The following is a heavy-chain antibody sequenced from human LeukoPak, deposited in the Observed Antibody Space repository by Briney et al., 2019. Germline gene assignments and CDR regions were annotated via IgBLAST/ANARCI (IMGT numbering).Heavy chain of an antibody. CDR1: GFTFSSYS. D-gene: IGHD3-3*01. Sequence: GGSLRLSCAASGFTFSSYSMNWVRQAPGKGLEWVSSISSSSSYIYYADSVKGRFTISRDNAKNSLYLQMNSLRAEDTAVYYCARDDEDFWSGYYDAFDIRGQGTMVTVPS. J-gene: IGHJ3*02. V-gene: IGHV3-21*01. CDR2: ISSSSSYI. CDR3: ARDDEDFWSGYYDAFDI.